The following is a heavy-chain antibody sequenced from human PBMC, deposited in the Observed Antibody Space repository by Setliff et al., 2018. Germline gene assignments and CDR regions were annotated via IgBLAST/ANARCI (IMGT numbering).Heavy chain of an antibody. CDR2: INWNGGST. D-gene: IGHD3-3*01. CDR1: GFMFDDYA. Sequence: GSLRLSCAASGFMFDDYAMAWVRQVPGKGLEWVSGINWNGGSTGYADSVKGRFTISRDNAKNSLYLQMNSLRAEDTAVYYCARMSGFLYMDVWGKGTTVTVSS. CDR3: ARMSGFLYMDV. V-gene: IGHV3-20*04. J-gene: IGHJ6*03.